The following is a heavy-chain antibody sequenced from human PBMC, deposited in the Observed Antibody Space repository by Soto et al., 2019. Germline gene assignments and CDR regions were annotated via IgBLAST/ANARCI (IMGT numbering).Heavy chain of an antibody. V-gene: IGHV3-15*07. CDR3: TRGGPLGNYFDY. CDR2: IKRNVDGGTI. Sequence: EVQLVESGGGLVMPGGSLRLSCAASGFTFDNAWINWVRQAPGKGLEWVGRIKRNVDGGTIDYAESVKGRFSISRDDSRNTLYLQMNSLKTEDTAVYYCTRGGPLGNYFDYWGQGTLVAVSS. CDR1: GFTFDNAW. J-gene: IGHJ4*02. D-gene: IGHD2-15*01.